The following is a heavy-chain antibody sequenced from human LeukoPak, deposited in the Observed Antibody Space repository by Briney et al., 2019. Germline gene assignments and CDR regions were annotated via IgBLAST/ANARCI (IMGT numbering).Heavy chain of an antibody. D-gene: IGHD3-22*01. CDR1: GYTFTSYY. CDR2: INPSGGST. V-gene: IGHV1-46*01. CDR3: ARERYYDSSGYTPGQGDY. Sequence: ASVKVSCKASGYTFTSYYMHWVRQAPGQGLEWMGIINPSGGSTSYAQKFQGRVTMTRDTSTSTVYMELSGLRSEDTAVYYCARERYYDSSGYTPGQGDYWGQGTLVTVSS. J-gene: IGHJ4*02.